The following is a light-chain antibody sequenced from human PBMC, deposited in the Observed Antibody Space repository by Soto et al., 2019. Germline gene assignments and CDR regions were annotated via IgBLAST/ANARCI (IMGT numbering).Light chain of an antibody. CDR3: QQYNNWPPSFT. Sequence: EIVMTQSPATLSVSPGERATLSCRASQSVSSNLAWYQQKPGQAPRLLIYGASTRATGITARFSGSWSGTAFTLTISSLQSEDFAVYYCQQYNNWPPSFTFGPGTKVDIK. J-gene: IGKJ3*01. CDR2: GAS. CDR1: QSVSSN. V-gene: IGKV3-15*01.